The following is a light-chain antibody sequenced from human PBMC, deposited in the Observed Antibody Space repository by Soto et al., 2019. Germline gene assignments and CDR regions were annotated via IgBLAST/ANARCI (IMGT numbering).Light chain of an antibody. CDR3: QQYGSSLIT. V-gene: IGKV3-11*01. Sequence: EIVLTQSPASLSLSPGERATLSCRASQSVDSYLVWYQQKPGQAPRLLIFGASNRATGIPARFSGSGSGTDFTLTINSLEPDDFAVYYCQQYGSSLITFGQGTRLEI. CDR1: QSVDSY. J-gene: IGKJ5*01. CDR2: GAS.